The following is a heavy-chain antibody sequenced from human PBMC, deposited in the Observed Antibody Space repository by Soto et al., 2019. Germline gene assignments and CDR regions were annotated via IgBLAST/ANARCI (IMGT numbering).Heavy chain of an antibody. CDR3: ASSVAKYYYYGMEV. CDR1: GGTFSSYA. Sequence: QVQLVQSGAEVKKPGSSVKVSCTASGGTFSSYAISWVRQAPGQGLGWMGGIIPIFGTANYAQKCQGRVTITADESTSTAYMELSSLRSEDTAVYYCASSVAKYYYYGMEVWGQGTTVTVSS. CDR2: IIPIFGTA. V-gene: IGHV1-69*12. D-gene: IGHD5-12*01. J-gene: IGHJ6*02.